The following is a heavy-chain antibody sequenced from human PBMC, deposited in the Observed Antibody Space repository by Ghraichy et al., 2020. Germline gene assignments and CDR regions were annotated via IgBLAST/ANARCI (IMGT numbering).Heavy chain of an antibody. Sequence: SETLSLTCTVSGGSISSYYWSWIRQPPGKGLEWIGYIYYSGSTNYNPSLKSRVTISVDTSKNQFSLKLSSVTAADTAVYYCANLGPRGFDYWGQGTLVTLSS. V-gene: IGHV4-59*01. D-gene: IGHD7-27*01. CDR3: ANLGPRGFDY. CDR2: IYYSGST. J-gene: IGHJ4*02. CDR1: GGSISSYY.